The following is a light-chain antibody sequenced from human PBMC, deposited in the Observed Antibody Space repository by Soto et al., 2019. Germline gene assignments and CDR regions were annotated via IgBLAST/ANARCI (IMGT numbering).Light chain of an antibody. V-gene: IGKV3-11*01. CDR3: HQRQSWPRT. Sequence: EIVLTQSPATLSSFPGDRVTLSCRASQAVNTRLAWYQHKPGQAPRLPIYLASNRAAGVPARFSGSGSGTDFTLTISNVEPEDFAVYYCHQRQSWPRTFGQGTKVDI. CDR2: LAS. CDR1: QAVNTR. J-gene: IGKJ1*01.